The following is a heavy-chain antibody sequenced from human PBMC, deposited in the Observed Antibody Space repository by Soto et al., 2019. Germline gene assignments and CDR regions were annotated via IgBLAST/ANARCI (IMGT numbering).Heavy chain of an antibody. Sequence: SVKVSCKASGGPFSSYAISWVRQAPGQGLEWMGGIIPIFGTANYAQKFQGRVTITADKSTSTAYMGLSSLRSEDTAVYYCARDFIPGFDWSSGWFDPWGQGTRVTAPQ. V-gene: IGHV1-69*06. CDR2: IIPIFGTA. CDR1: GGPFSSYA. J-gene: IGHJ5*02. D-gene: IGHD3-9*01. CDR3: ARDFIPGFDWSSGWFDP.